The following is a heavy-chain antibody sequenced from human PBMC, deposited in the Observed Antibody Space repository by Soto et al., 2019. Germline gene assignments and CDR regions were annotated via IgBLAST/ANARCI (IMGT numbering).Heavy chain of an antibody. J-gene: IGHJ4*02. CDR3: ARAPYGGNAPLYYFDY. V-gene: IGHV4-30-4*01. CDR2: IYYSGST. Sequence: SETLSLTCTVSGGSISSGDYYWSWIRQPPGKGLEWIGYIYYSGSTYYNPSLKSRVTISVDTSKNQFSLKLSSVTAADTAVYYCARAPYGGNAPLYYFDYWGQGTLVTVSS. D-gene: IGHD4-17*01. CDR1: GGSISSGDYY.